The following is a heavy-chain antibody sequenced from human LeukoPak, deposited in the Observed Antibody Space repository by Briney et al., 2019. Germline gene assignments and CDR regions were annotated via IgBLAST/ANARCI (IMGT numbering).Heavy chain of an antibody. CDR1: GYTFTSYD. CDR2: MNPNSGNT. J-gene: IGHJ3*02. D-gene: IGHD3-3*01. Sequence: ASVKVSCKASGYTFTSYDINWVRQATGQGLEWMGWMNPNSGNTGYAQKFQGRVTMIRNTSISTAYMELSSLRSDDTAVYYCARDHDFWSGKSPGIWGQGTMVTVSS. V-gene: IGHV1-8*01. CDR3: ARDHDFWSGKSPGI.